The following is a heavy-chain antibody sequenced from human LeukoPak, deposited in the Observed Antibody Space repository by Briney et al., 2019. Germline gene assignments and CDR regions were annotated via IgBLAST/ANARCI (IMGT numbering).Heavy chain of an antibody. V-gene: IGHV4-38-2*02. Sequence: PSETLSLTCTVSGYSISSGYYWGWIRQPPGKGLEWIGSIYHSGSTYYNPSLKSRVTISVDTSKNQFSLKLSSVTAADTAVYYCARQLRYQDYWGQGTLVTVSS. J-gene: IGHJ4*02. D-gene: IGHD3-9*01. CDR3: ARQLRYQDY. CDR2: IYHSGST. CDR1: GYSISSGYY.